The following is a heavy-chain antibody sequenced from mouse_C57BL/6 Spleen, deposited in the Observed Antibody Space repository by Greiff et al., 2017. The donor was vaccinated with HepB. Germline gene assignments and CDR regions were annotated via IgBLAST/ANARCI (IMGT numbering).Heavy chain of an antibody. CDR1: GYAFSSSW. Sequence: VQLQESGPELVKPGASVKISCKASGYAFSSSWMNWVKQRPGKGLEWIGRIYPGDGDTNYNGKFKGKATLTADKSSSTAYMQLSSLTSEDSAVYFCARESPYYYGSSYDAMDYWGQGTSVTVSS. CDR2: IYPGDGDT. D-gene: IGHD1-1*01. CDR3: ARESPYYYGSSYDAMDY. J-gene: IGHJ4*01. V-gene: IGHV1-82*01.